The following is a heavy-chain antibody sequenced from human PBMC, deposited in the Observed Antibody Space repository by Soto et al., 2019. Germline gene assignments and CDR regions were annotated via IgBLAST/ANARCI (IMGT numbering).Heavy chain of an antibody. CDR2: IYYSGST. J-gene: IGHJ4*02. CDR3: ARQQHGLDDYGDYFDY. V-gene: IGHV4-39*01. D-gene: IGHD4-17*01. Sequence: QLQLQESGPGLVKPSETLSLTCTVSGGSISSSSYYWGWIRQPPGKGLEWIGSIYYSGSTYYNPSLKSRVTISVDTSKNQFSLKLSSVTAADTAVYYCARQQHGLDDYGDYFDYWGQGTLVTVSS. CDR1: GGSISSSSYY.